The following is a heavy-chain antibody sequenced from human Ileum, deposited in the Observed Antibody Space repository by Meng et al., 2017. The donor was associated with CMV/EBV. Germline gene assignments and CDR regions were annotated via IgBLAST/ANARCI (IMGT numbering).Heavy chain of an antibody. D-gene: IGHD4-17*01. V-gene: IGHV4-4*07. Sequence: QLHLQESGPRLVKPSEPLSLTCTVSGDFANNFYWSWIRQPAGKGLQWIGRISTSGSDNYNPSLKSRVTMSVDTSKKQFSLKLSSVTAADTAVYYCARSGLRGIYVDYWGQGTLVTVSS. CDR1: GDFANNFY. J-gene: IGHJ4*02. CDR2: ISTSGSD. CDR3: ARSGLRGIYVDY.